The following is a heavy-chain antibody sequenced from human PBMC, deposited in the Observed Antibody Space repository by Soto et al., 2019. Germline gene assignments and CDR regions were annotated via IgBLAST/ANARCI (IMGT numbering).Heavy chain of an antibody. CDR1: GFTFSSYA. CDR2: ISYDGSNK. J-gene: IGHJ6*02. V-gene: IGHV3-30-3*01. CDR3: ARNLWFGEFKPYYYYYYGMDV. D-gene: IGHD3-10*01. Sequence: QVQLVESGGGVGQPGRSLRLSCAASGFTFSSYAMHWVRQAPGKGLEWVAVISYDGSNKYYADSVKGRFTISRDNSKNTLYLQMNSLRAGDTAVYYCARNLWFGEFKPYYYYYYGMDVWGQGTTVTVSS.